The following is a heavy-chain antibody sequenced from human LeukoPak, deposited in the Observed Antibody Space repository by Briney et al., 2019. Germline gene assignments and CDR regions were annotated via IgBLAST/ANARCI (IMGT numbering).Heavy chain of an antibody. Sequence: GGSLRLSCAASGFTFSTYSMNWVRQAPGKGLEWVSSISGSSTYIYYADSVKGRFTISRDNAKNSLYLHMNSLRAEDTAVYYCARRYCSGGSCYCDYWGQGTLVTVSS. V-gene: IGHV3-21*01. CDR3: ARRYCSGGSCYCDY. CDR1: GFTFSTYS. J-gene: IGHJ4*02. CDR2: ISGSSTYI. D-gene: IGHD2-15*01.